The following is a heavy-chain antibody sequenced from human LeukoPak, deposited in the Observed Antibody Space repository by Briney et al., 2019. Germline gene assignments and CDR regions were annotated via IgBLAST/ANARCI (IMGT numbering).Heavy chain of an antibody. V-gene: IGHV3-23*01. CDR2: LSGSGGST. CDR1: GFSLSNFG. CDR3: AKDLRICAGDCRDAFDI. D-gene: IGHD2-21*02. J-gene: IGHJ3*02. Sequence: GGSLRLSCAASGFSLSNFGMSWVRQAPGKGLEWVSGLSGSGGSTYYPDSVKGRFTISRDNSKNTLYLQMNSLRAEDTAVYYCAKDLRICAGDCRDAFDIWGQGTTVIVPP.